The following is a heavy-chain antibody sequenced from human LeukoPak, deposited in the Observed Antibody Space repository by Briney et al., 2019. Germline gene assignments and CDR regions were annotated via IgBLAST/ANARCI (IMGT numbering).Heavy chain of an antibody. Sequence: SVKVSCKASGSTFSSYAISWVRQAPGQGLEWMGGIITIFGTANYAQKFQGRVTITADESTSTAYMELSSLRSEDTAVYYCARDLGYCSSTSCYGDSDWFDPWGQGTLVTVSS. J-gene: IGHJ5*02. D-gene: IGHD2-2*01. V-gene: IGHV1-69*13. CDR2: IITIFGTA. CDR3: ARDLGYCSSTSCYGDSDWFDP. CDR1: GSTFSSYA.